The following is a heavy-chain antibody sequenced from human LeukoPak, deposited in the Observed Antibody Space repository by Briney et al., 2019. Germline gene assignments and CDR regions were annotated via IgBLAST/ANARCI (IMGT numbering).Heavy chain of an antibody. D-gene: IGHD6-13*01. V-gene: IGHV3-48*03. CDR2: ISNGDGTI. Sequence: PGGSLRLSWAASGFTFSSYEMNWVRQAPGKGLEWVSYISNGDGTIKHADSVKGRFTISRDNAKNSLYLQMNSLRVEDTALYYCARVGYSRSWHSGSAFDIWGQGTMVTVSS. CDR3: ARVGYSRSWHSGSAFDI. J-gene: IGHJ3*02. CDR1: GFTFSSYE.